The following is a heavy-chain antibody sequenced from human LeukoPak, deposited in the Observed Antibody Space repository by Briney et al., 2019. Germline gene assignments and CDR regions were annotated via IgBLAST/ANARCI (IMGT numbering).Heavy chain of an antibody. CDR2: IYHSGCT. J-gene: IGHJ5*02. CDR1: GGSISSGGYS. Sequence: SETLSLTCAVSGGSISSGGYSWSWLRQPPGKGLEWIGYIYHSGCTYYNASLKSRVTISVDRSKNQFSLKLSSVTAADTAVYYCARGPKIVVVPAAISHMVWFDPWGQGTLVTVSS. CDR3: ARGPKIVVVPAAISHMVWFDP. D-gene: IGHD2-2*01. V-gene: IGHV4-30-2*01.